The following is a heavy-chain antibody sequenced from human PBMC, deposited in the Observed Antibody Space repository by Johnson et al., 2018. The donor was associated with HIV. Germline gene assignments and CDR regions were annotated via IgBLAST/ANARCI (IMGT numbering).Heavy chain of an antibody. CDR2: IWYDGSNK. D-gene: IGHD6-25*01. CDR1: GFTFSDYY. CDR3: AKDSATDPFDI. Sequence: QVLLVESGGGLVKPGGSLRLSCAASGFTFSDYYMSWIRQAPGKGLEWVAVIWYDGSNKYYADSVKGRFTISRDNSKNTLYLQMNSLRAEDTAVYYCAKDSATDPFDIWGQWTMVTVSS. J-gene: IGHJ3*02. V-gene: IGHV3-33*06.